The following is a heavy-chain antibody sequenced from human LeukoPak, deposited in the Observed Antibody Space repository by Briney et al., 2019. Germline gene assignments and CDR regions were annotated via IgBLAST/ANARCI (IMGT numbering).Heavy chain of an antibody. CDR1: GGSISTYY. CDR3: ARKGYFDQ. J-gene: IGHJ4*02. CDR2: IYHTGST. V-gene: IGHV4-59*08. Sequence: SETLSLTCTVSGGSISTYYWTWIRQPPGKGLEWIGYIYHTGSTNYNPSLKGRVTISINTSKNQFSLKLSSVTAADTAVYYCARKGYFDQWGQGTQVTVSS.